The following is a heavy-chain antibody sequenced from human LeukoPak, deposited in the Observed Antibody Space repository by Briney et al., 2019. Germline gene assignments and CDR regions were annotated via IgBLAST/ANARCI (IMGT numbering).Heavy chain of an antibody. CDR2: INSDSRST. CDR3: ARGALLSIAVADY. J-gene: IGHJ4*02. CDR1: GFTFSTYW. Sequence: GGSLRLSCAASGFTFSTYWMHWVRQAPGKGLVWVSRINSDSRSTSYLDSVKGRFTVSRDNAKNTLYLEMNSLRAEDTAVYYCARGALLSIAVADYWGQGTLVTVSS. V-gene: IGHV3-74*01. D-gene: IGHD6-19*01.